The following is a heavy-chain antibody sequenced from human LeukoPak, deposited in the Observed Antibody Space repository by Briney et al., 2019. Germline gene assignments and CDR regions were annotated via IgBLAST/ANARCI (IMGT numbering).Heavy chain of an antibody. J-gene: IGHJ4*02. CDR2: IYYSGST. CDR1: CGSISSYY. V-gene: IGHV4-59*07. CDR3: ARGSRELYYFDY. D-gene: IGHD1-7*01. Sequence: SDTLSLICTVSCGSISSYYWSWTRQPPGKGLEWIGYIYYSGSTKYNPSLKSRVTISVDASKTQFSLKLNSVTAADTAVYYCARGSRELYYFDYWGQGTLVTVSS.